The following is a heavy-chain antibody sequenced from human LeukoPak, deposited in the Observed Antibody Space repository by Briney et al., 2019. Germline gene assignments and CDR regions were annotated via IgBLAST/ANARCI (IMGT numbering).Heavy chain of an antibody. J-gene: IGHJ4*02. Sequence: GGFLRLSCAASGFTFSSYAIHWVRQAPGKGLEWVTVISYDGSNKYYADSVKGRFTISRDNSKNTLYLQMNSLRADDTAVFYCARGVRWLQLYLDYWGQGTLVTVSS. D-gene: IGHD5-24*01. CDR2: ISYDGSNK. CDR1: GFTFSSYA. V-gene: IGHV3-30*01. CDR3: ARGVRWLQLYLDY.